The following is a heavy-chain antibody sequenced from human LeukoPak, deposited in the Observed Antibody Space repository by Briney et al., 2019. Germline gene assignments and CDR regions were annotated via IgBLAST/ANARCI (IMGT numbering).Heavy chain of an antibody. J-gene: IGHJ4*02. CDR2: ISWNSGSI. Sequence: PGGSLRLSCAASGVTFDDYAMRWVRQAPGKGLEWVSGISWNSGSIGYADSVKGRFTNSRDNAKNSLYLQMNSLRAEDMALYYCAKEISRTGRGGFDYWGQGTLVTVSS. D-gene: IGHD3-10*01. CDR1: GVTFDDYA. V-gene: IGHV3-9*03. CDR3: AKEISRTGRGGFDY.